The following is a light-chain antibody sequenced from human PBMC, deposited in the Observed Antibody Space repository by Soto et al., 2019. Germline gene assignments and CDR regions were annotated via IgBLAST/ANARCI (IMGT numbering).Light chain of an antibody. CDR1: QDIRND. J-gene: IGKJ1*01. V-gene: IGKV1-6*01. CDR3: LHDYTYPWT. Sequence: AIQMTQSPSSLSASVGDRVTITCRASQDIRNDLGWYQEKPRQAPKLLIYAASNLQSGVPSRFSGSGSGTDFTLTISSMQPEDFATYYCLHDYTYPWTFGQGTQVEV. CDR2: AAS.